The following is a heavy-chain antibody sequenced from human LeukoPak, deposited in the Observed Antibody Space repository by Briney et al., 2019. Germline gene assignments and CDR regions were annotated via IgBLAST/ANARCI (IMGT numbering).Heavy chain of an antibody. CDR2: IRSKANSYAT. Sequence: GGSLRLSCAASGFTFSSYAMNWVRQASGKGLEWVGRIRSKANSYATAYAASVKGRFTISRDDSKNTAYLQMNSLKTEDTAVYYCTRHGGGDCPYWGQGTLVTVSS. D-gene: IGHD2-21*02. CDR1: GFTFSSYA. CDR3: TRHGGGDCPY. V-gene: IGHV3-73*01. J-gene: IGHJ4*02.